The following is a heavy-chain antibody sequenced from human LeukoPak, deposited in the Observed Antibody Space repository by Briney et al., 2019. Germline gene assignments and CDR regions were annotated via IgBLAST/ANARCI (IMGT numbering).Heavy chain of an antibody. D-gene: IGHD6-19*01. CDR2: INPNSGRT. CDR1: GYTFTGYH. V-gene: IGHV1-2*02. J-gene: IGHJ5*02. CDR3: ARGVLVAGSGGSWFDP. Sequence: ASVKVSCKASGYTFTGYHLHWVRQAPGQGLEWMGWINPNSGRTNYAQMFQGRATMSRDTSINTAYMGLTRLTSDDTAVYYCARGVLVAGSGGSWFDPWGQGTLVTVSS.